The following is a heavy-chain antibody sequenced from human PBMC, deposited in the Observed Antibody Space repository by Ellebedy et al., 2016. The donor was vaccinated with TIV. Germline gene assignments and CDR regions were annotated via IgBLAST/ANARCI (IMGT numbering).Heavy chain of an antibody. Sequence: GESLKISCAASGFTFSSFGMSWVRQASGKGLEWVSGISRSGNSTYYADSVKGRFTISRDNSKNTVFLQLTSLRAEDTALYYCVGGWAGGLDVWGQGTTVTVSS. CDR2: ISRSGNST. CDR1: GFTFSSFG. CDR3: VGGWAGGLDV. J-gene: IGHJ6*02. D-gene: IGHD6-19*01. V-gene: IGHV3-23*01.